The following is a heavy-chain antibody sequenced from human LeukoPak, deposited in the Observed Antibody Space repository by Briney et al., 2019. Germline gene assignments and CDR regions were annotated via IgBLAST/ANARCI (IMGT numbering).Heavy chain of an antibody. CDR3: ARGDSSGYKGVTFDY. CDR1: GFTFSSYS. D-gene: IGHD3-22*01. J-gene: IGHJ4*02. V-gene: IGHV3-21*01. Sequence: KPGGSLRLSCAASGFTFSSYSMNWVRQAPGKGLEWVSPISSSSSYIYYADSVKGRFTISRDNAKNSLYLQMNSLRAEDTAVYYCARGDSSGYKGVTFDYWGQGTLVTVSS. CDR2: ISSSSSYI.